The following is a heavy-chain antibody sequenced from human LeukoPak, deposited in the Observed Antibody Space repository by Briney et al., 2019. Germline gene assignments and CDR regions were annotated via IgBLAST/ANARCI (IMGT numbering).Heavy chain of an antibody. V-gene: IGHV3-21*01. J-gene: IGHJ4*02. Sequence: GGSLRLSCAASGFTFSSYSMNWVRQAPGKGLEWVSSISSSSSYIYYADSVKGRFTISRDNAKNSLYLQMNSLRAEDTAVYYCARGDQLLSSLDYWGQGTLVTVSS. CDR3: ARGDQLLSSLDY. CDR1: GFTFSSYS. D-gene: IGHD2-2*01. CDR2: ISSSSSYI.